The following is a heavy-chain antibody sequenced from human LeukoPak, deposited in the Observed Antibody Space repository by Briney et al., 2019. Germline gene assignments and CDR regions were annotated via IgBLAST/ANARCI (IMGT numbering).Heavy chain of an antibody. Sequence: ASVKVSCKASGGTFSSYAISWVRQAPGQGLEWMGGIIPIFGTANYAQKFQGRVTITTDESTSTAYMELSSLRSEDTAMYYCARVLVVISPRGAFDIWGQGTMVTVSS. J-gene: IGHJ3*02. CDR3: ARVLVVISPRGAFDI. CDR1: GGTFSSYA. D-gene: IGHD3-22*01. V-gene: IGHV1-69*05. CDR2: IIPIFGTA.